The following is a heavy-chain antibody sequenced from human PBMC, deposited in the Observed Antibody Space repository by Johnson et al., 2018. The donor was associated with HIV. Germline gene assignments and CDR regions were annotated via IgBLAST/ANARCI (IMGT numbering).Heavy chain of an antibody. CDR1: GFTFSSYA. CDR3: AKAFSTFHDAFDI. D-gene: IGHD2/OR15-2a*01. CDR2: ISGSGGST. J-gene: IGHJ3*02. Sequence: VQLVESGGGLVQPGGSLRLSCAASGFTFSSYAMNWVRQAPGKGLEWVSTISGSGGSTYYADSVKGRFTISRDNSKNTLFLQMNSLRAEDTAVYFCAKAFSTFHDAFDIWGQGTMVTVSS. V-gene: IGHV3-23*04.